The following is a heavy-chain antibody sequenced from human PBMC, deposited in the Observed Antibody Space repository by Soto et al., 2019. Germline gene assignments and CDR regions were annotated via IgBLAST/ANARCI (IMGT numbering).Heavy chain of an antibody. V-gene: IGHV1-69*01. CDR1: GGSFNNYA. D-gene: IGHD3-10*01. CDR2: IIPNFGTP. CDR3: AVAMVREILIFESPGMHV. Sequence: QVHLVQSGAEVKKPGSSVKVSCKTSGGSFNNYAVSWVRQAPGQGLEWMGWIIPNFGTPNYAQKFQDRVTIIADESTSTVYMELRSLRSNDTAVYYCAVAMVREILIFESPGMHVWGQGTTVIVSS. J-gene: IGHJ6*02.